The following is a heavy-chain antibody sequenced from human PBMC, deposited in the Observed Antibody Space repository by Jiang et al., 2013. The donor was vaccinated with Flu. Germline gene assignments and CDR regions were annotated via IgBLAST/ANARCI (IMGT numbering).Heavy chain of an antibody. CDR2: INHSGST. Sequence: LLKPSETLSLTCAVYGGSFSGYYWSWIRQPPGKGLEWIGEINHSGSTNYNPSLKSRVTISVDTSKNQFSLKLSSVTAADTAVYYCARGRGYSYGYWFDYWGQGTLVTVSS. J-gene: IGHJ4*02. CDR3: ARGRGYSYGYWFDY. V-gene: IGHV4-34*01. CDR1: GGSFSGYY. D-gene: IGHD5-18*01.